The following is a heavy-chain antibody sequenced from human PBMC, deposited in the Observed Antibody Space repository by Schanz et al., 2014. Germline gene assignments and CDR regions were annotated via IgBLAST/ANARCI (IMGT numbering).Heavy chain of an antibody. Sequence: VRLVESGGGVVQPGGSLRLSCAASGFTFRGYAMSWVRQAPGKGLEWVSYVSRSTPDIYYADSVKGRFTMSRDNAKNSVFLQMNSLRAEDTAVYYCAKDRSWDYDSSGYFDYWGQGTLVTVSS. CDR2: VSRSTPDI. CDR1: GFTFRGYA. D-gene: IGHD3-22*01. J-gene: IGHJ4*02. CDR3: AKDRSWDYDSSGYFDY. V-gene: IGHV3-21*04.